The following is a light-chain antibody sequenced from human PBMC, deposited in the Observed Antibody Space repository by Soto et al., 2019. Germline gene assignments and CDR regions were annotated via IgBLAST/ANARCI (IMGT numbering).Light chain of an antibody. CDR2: LGS. V-gene: IGKV2-28*01. CDR1: QSLLHSNGYNY. Sequence: DIVMTQSPLSLPVTPGEPASISCRSSQSLLHSNGYNYLDWYLQKPGQSPQLLIYLGSNRASGVPDRFSGSGSGTDFTLKISRVEAEDVGVYYCMQVLHTPWTFGQGTKVEFK. J-gene: IGKJ1*01. CDR3: MQVLHTPWT.